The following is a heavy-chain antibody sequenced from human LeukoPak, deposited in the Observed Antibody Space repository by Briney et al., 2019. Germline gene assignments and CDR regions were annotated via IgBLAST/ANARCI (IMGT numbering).Heavy chain of an antibody. CDR3: ARGVVTAIVDYFEY. CDR2: IYHSGST. V-gene: IGHV4-30-2*01. CDR1: GGSISSGGYS. J-gene: IGHJ4*02. Sequence: PSQTLSLTRDVSGGSISSGGYSWRWIRQPPGKGLEWIGYIYHSGSTYYNPSLKSRVTISVDRSKNQFSLKLSSVTAADTAVYYCARGVVTAIVDYFEYWGQGTLVTVSS. D-gene: IGHD2-21*02.